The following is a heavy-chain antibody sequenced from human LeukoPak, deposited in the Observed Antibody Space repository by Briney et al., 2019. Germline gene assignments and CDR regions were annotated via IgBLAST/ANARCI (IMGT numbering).Heavy chain of an antibody. CDR3: AGHSSGWSRFDY. J-gene: IGHJ4*02. CDR2: TFYRSKWYF. V-gene: IGHV6-1*01. CDR1: GDNVSTNSGA. D-gene: IGHD6-19*01. Sequence: SQTLSLTCAISGDNVSTNSGAWNWIRQSPSRGLEWLGRTFYRSKWYFDYAVSVKSRITINPDTSKNQFSLQLDSVTPEDAAVYFCAGHSSGWSRFDYWGQGTLVTVSS.